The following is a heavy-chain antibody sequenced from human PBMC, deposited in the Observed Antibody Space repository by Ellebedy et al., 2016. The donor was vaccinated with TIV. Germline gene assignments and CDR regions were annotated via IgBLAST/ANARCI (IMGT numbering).Heavy chain of an antibody. V-gene: IGHV4-59*08. CDR1: GGSVSPYY. D-gene: IGHD6-19*01. CDR2: VFYSGTTT. J-gene: IGHJ5*02. Sequence: PSETLSLTCTVSGGSVSPYYWNWIRQSPGKGLEWIGYVFYSGTTTTYNPSLKSRVTMSVDTSKNQFSLKLTSVTAADTAVYYCARSTTYSSGWPGPWGQGTLVTVSS. CDR3: ARSTTYSSGWPGP.